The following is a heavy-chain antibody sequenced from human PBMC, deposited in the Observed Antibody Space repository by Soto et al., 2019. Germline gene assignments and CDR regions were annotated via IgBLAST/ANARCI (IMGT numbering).Heavy chain of an antibody. J-gene: IGHJ5*02. Sequence: PSETLSLTCAVSGGSISSGGYYWSWIRQHPGKGLEWIGYIYYSGSTYYNPSLKSRVTISVDTSKNQFSLKLSSVTAADTAVYYCARDRKHLGGHYGAKNWFDPWGQGTLVTVSS. CDR2: IYYSGST. CDR1: GGSISSGGYY. V-gene: IGHV4-31*11. CDR3: ARDRKHLGGHYGAKNWFDP. D-gene: IGHD4-17*01.